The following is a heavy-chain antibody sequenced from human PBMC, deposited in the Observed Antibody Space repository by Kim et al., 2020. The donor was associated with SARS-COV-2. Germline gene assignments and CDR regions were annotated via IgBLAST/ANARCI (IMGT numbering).Heavy chain of an antibody. D-gene: IGHD3-9*01. V-gene: IGHV1-69*04. CDR2: IIPILGIA. J-gene: IGHJ4*02. Sequence: SVKVSCKASGGTFSSYAISWVRQAPGQGLEWMGRIIPILGIANYAQKFQGRVTITADKSTSTAYMELSSLRSEDTAVYYCASRYFDRGVELTLYYFDYWGQGTLVTVSS. CDR1: GGTFSSYA. CDR3: ASRYFDRGVELTLYYFDY.